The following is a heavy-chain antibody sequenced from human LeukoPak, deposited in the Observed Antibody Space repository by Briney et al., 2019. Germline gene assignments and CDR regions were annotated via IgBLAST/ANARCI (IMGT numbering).Heavy chain of an antibody. J-gene: IGHJ4*02. CDR3: ARDLSAAFDF. CDR1: GFTFSSYA. V-gene: IGHV3-23*01. CDR2: ISGSGGST. Sequence: SGGSLRLSCAASGFTFSSYAMSWVRQAPGKGLEWVSAISGSGGSTCYADSVKGRFTISRDNSKNTLFLDMSDLRVEDTAVYYCARDLSAAFDFWGQGVLVTVSS. D-gene: IGHD6-19*01.